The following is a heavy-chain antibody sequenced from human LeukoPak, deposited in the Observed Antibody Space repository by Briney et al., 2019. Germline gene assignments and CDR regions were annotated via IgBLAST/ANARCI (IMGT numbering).Heavy chain of an antibody. CDR2: TYYRSKWYN. D-gene: IGHD6-13*01. Sequence: SQTLSLTCAISGDSVSSNSAAWNWIRQSPSRGLEWLGRTYYRSKWYNEYAVSVKSRITINPDTSKNHFSLQLNSVTPEDTAVYYCARDFIPAAGGGFDFWGQGTMVTVSS. J-gene: IGHJ3*01. CDR1: GDSVSSNSAA. V-gene: IGHV6-1*01. CDR3: ARDFIPAAGGGFDF.